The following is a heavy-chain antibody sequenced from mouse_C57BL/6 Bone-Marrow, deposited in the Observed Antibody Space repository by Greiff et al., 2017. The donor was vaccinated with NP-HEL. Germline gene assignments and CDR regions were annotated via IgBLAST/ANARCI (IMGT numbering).Heavy chain of an antibody. CDR3: ARSLFYAMDY. Sequence: QVQLQQPGAELVMPGASVKLSCKASGYTFTSYWMHWVKQRPGQGLEWIGEIDPSDSYTNYNQKFEGKSTLTVDKSSSTAYMQLSSLTSEDSAVYYCARSLFYAMDYWGQGTSVTVSS. CDR2: IDPSDSYT. V-gene: IGHV1-69*01. D-gene: IGHD1-1*02. J-gene: IGHJ4*01. CDR1: GYTFTSYW.